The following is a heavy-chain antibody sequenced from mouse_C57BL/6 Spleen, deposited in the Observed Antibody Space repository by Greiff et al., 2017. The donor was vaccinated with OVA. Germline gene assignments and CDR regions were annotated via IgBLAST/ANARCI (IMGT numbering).Heavy chain of an antibody. CDR1: GFSLTSYG. Sequence: QVQLKESGPGLVAPSQSLSITCTVSGFSLTSYGVHWVRQPPGKGLEWLVEIWSDGGTTYNSALKSRLSISKDNTTSKVFLKMNSLHTDDTAMYDCARAGTYYYAMDDWGQGTSVTVSS. CDR3: ARAGTYYYAMDD. CDR2: IWSDGGT. V-gene: IGHV2-6*03. J-gene: IGHJ4*01.